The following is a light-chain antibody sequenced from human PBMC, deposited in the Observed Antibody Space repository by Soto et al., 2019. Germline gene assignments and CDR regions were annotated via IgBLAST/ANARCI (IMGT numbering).Light chain of an antibody. CDR1: HDIRKY. J-gene: IGKJ5*01. CDR2: DAS. V-gene: IGKV1-33*01. CDR3: QQYENFPVT. Sequence: DIHMTQSPSSLSASVGYRFTITCQASHDIRKYLNWYQQKPGKAPKLLIYDASNLETGVPSRFTGSGSGTDYTFTISSLQPEDIATYYCQQYENFPVTFGQGTRLEIK.